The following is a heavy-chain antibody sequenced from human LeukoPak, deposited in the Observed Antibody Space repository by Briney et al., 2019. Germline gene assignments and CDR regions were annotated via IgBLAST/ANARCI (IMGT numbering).Heavy chain of an antibody. CDR1: GGSFCGYY. J-gene: IGHJ4*02. V-gene: IGHV4-34*01. CDR2: INHSGST. D-gene: IGHD1-26*01. CDR3: ARRGATIGYFDY. Sequence: SETLSLTCAVYGGSFCGYYWSWIRQPPGKGLEWIGEINHSGSTNYNPSLKSRVTISVDTSKNQFSLKLSSVTAADTAVYYCARRGATIGYFDYWGQGTLVTVSS.